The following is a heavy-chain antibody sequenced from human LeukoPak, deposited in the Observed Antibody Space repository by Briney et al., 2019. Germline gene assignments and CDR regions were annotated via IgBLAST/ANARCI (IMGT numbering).Heavy chain of an antibody. CDR1: GFTFSRYG. J-gene: IGHJ6*01. CDR2: IVSNGDST. Sequence: GGSLRLSCSASGFTFSRYGMHWVRQAPGKGLEYVSAIVSNGDSTYYADSVKGRFAISRDNAKNTLYLQMSSLRPDDTAVYYCVNPGWYYDSSGYSYYYGMDVWGKGPRSPSPQ. D-gene: IGHD3-22*01. V-gene: IGHV3-64D*09. CDR3: VNPGWYYDSSGYSYYYGMDV.